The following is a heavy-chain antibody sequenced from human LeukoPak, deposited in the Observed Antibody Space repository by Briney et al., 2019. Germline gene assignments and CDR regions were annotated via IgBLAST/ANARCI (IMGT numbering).Heavy chain of an antibody. CDR2: IVPIFGTA. CDR3: ARDSSEFRSLIPH. CDR1: GGTFSTNA. D-gene: IGHD2-21*01. J-gene: IGHJ1*01. Sequence: ASVKVSCKASGGTFSTNAISWVRQAPGQGLEWMGGIVPIFGTAKYAQKFQGRVTITADESTSTDYMELSRLRSEDTAVYYCARDSSEFRSLIPHWGQGTLVTVSS. V-gene: IGHV1-69*13.